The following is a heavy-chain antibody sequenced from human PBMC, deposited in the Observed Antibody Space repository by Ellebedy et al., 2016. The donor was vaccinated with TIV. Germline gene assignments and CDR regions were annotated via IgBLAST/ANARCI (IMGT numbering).Heavy chain of an antibody. CDR1: GFSFSSYA. V-gene: IGHV3-23*01. J-gene: IGHJ4*02. CDR2: ITGGGGK. Sequence: PGGSLRLSCAASGFSFSSYAMIWVRQAPGKGLEWVAGITGGGGKYYGGSMEGRVAISRDDSESTVYLQMNNLRAEDTAVYYCAKDRRVGDGFWENDSWGQGTLVTVSS. D-gene: IGHD5-24*01. CDR3: AKDRRVGDGFWENDS.